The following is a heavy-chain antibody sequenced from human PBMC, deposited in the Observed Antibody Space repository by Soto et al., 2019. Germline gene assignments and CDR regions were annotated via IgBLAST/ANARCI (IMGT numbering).Heavy chain of an antibody. CDR1: GGSISSYY. CDR2: IYYSGST. V-gene: IGHV4-59*08. Sequence: SETLSLTCTVSGGSISSYYWSWIRQPPGKGLEWIGYIYYSGSTNYNPSLKSRVTISVDTSKNQFSLKLSSVTAADTAVYYCARAHKDSSGPDYWGQGTLVTVS. D-gene: IGHD6-19*01. J-gene: IGHJ4*02. CDR3: ARAHKDSSGPDY.